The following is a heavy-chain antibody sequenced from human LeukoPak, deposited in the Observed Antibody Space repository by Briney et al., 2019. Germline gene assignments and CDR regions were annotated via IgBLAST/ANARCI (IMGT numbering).Heavy chain of an antibody. D-gene: IGHD3-16*01. V-gene: IGHV4-59*01. CDR3: ARHPLTFGGLNAFDY. Sequence: SETLSLTCTVSGGSISRYYWSWIRQPPGKGLEWIGYIFYSGSTNYNPSLKSRVTMSVDTSKNQFSLTLISVTAADTAVYYCARHPLTFGGLNAFDYWGQGTLVTVSS. CDR2: IFYSGST. CDR1: GGSISRYY. J-gene: IGHJ4*02.